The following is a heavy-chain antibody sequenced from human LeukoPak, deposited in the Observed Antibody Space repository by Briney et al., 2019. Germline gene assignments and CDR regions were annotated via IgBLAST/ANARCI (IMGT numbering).Heavy chain of an antibody. Sequence: GASVKVSCKASGYSFISYSISWVRQAPGQGLEWMGWISAYNGNTNYTQKLQGKVTMTTDTSTSTAYMELRSLRSDDTAVYYCGRDYHLGGMDVWGQGTTVTVSS. V-gene: IGHV1-18*01. D-gene: IGHD3-3*02. CDR1: GYSFISYS. J-gene: IGHJ6*02. CDR2: ISAYNGNT. CDR3: GRDYHLGGMDV.